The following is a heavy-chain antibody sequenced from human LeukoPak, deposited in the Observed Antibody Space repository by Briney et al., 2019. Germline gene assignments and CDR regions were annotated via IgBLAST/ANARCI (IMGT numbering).Heavy chain of an antibody. CDR2: IWYDGSNK. D-gene: IGHD6-19*01. CDR3: ARGIAVAGADY. J-gene: IGHJ4*02. Sequence: GGSLRLSCAASGFTFSSYGMHWVRQAPGKGLEWVAVIWYDGSNKYYADSVKGRFTISRDNSKNTLYLQMNSLRAEDTAVYYCARGIAVAGADYWGQGTLVTVSS. V-gene: IGHV3-33*01. CDR1: GFTFSSYG.